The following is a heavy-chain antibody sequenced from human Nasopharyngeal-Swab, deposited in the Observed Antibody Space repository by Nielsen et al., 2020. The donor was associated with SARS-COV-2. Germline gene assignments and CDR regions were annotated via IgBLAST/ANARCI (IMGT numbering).Heavy chain of an antibody. V-gene: IGHV3-74*01. D-gene: IGHD2-2*01. Sequence: GGSLRLSCAASGFTFSTYWMHWVRQAPGKGLGWVSRINSEGSSTTYADSAKGRFTISRDNAKNTLSLQMNSLRVEDTAVYYCARDLDCSSSDCYLDAFDIWGQGTAVTVSS. CDR3: ARDLDCSSSDCYLDAFDI. J-gene: IGHJ3*02. CDR2: INSEGSST. CDR1: GFTFSTYW.